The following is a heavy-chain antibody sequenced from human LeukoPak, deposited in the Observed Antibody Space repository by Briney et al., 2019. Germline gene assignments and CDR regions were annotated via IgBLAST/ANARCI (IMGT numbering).Heavy chain of an antibody. CDR1: GFFFSTYW. D-gene: IGHD4-17*01. CDR2: ISSSSSYI. V-gene: IGHV3-21*01. Sequence: GGSLRLSCTTSGFFFSTYWMNWVRQAPGKGLEWVSSISSSSSYIYYADSVKGRFTISRDNAKNSLYLQMNSLRAEDTAVYYCAREAGDYGFDYWGQGTLVTVSS. J-gene: IGHJ4*02. CDR3: AREAGDYGFDY.